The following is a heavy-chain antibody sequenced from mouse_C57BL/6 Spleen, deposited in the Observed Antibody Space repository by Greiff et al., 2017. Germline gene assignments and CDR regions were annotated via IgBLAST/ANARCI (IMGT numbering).Heavy chain of an antibody. CDR2: ISYDGSN. Sequence: VQLKESGPGLVKPSQSLSLTCSVTGYSITSGYYWNWIRQFPGNKLEWMGYISYDGSNNYNPSLKNRIFITRDPSKNQFFLKLNSVTTEDTATYYCTSNYAMDYWGQGTSVTVSS. CDR1: GYSITSGYY. CDR3: TSNYAMDY. J-gene: IGHJ4*01. V-gene: IGHV3-6*01.